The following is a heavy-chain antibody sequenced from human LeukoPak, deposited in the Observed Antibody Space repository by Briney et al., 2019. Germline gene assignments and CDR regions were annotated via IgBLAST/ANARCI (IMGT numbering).Heavy chain of an antibody. CDR1: GGSISSSSYY. V-gene: IGHV4-39*07. D-gene: IGHD3-10*01. Sequence: SETLSLTCTVSGGSISSSSYYWGWIRQPPGKGLEWIGGIYYSGSTYYNPSLKSRVTISIDTSKNQISLKLDSVTASDTAVYYCARSTNHDASGSYYFDSWGQGILVTVTS. CDR3: ARSTNHDASGSYYFDS. J-gene: IGHJ4*02. CDR2: IYYSGST.